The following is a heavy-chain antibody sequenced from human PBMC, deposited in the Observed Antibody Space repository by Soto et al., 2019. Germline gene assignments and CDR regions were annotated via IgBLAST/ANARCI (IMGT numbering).Heavy chain of an antibody. CDR3: AREERYCSGGSCYGENWFDP. CDR1: GGTFSSYA. V-gene: IGHV1-69*13. D-gene: IGHD2-15*01. Sequence: ASVKVSCKASGGTFSSYAISWVRQAPGQGLEWMGGIIPIFGTANYAQKFQGRVTITADESTSTAYMELSSLRSEDTAVYYCAREERYCSGGSCYGENWFDPWGQGTLVTVSS. CDR2: IIPIFGTA. J-gene: IGHJ5*02.